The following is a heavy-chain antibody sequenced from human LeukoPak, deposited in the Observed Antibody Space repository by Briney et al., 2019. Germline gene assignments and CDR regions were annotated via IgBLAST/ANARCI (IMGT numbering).Heavy chain of an antibody. CDR1: GFPFSTYA. CDR2: IRGSDGST. D-gene: IGHD6-19*01. Sequence: GGSLRLSCAASGFPFSTYAMSWVRQAPGKGLEWVSSIRGSDGSTYYADSVKGRFAISRDNSKNTLYLQMNSLRAEDTAVYYCTRQWHTPSDYWGQGTLVTVSS. CDR3: TRQWHTPSDY. V-gene: IGHV3-23*01. J-gene: IGHJ4*02.